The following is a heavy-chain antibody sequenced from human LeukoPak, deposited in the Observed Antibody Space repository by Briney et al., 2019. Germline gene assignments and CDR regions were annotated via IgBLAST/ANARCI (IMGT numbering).Heavy chain of an antibody. CDR2: IDATGST. CDR3: ARDASGSRPNY. J-gene: IGHJ4*02. CDR1: GFTVSSDY. V-gene: IGHV3-53*01. D-gene: IGHD3-10*01. Sequence: PGGSLRLSCAASGFTVSSDYMTWVRQAPGKGREWVSSIDATGSTNYADSVRGRFTLSRDNSKNTPYLRMSGLRAEDTAVYYCARDASGSRPNYWGQGTLVTVTS.